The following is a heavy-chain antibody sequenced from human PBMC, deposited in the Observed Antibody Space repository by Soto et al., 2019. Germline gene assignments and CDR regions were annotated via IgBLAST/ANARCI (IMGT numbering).Heavy chain of an antibody. CDR1: GFTVSSDS. Sequence: EVQLVETGGDLIQPGASLRLSCAASGFTVSSDSMTWVRQAPGKGLEWISIIYSDNNTDYADSVKGRFSISRDTSKNILYLQMNSLRAEDTAEYYCARHYSAMGVWGQGTTVTVSS. V-gene: IGHV3-53*02. CDR3: ARHYSAMGV. J-gene: IGHJ6*02. CDR2: IYSDNNT.